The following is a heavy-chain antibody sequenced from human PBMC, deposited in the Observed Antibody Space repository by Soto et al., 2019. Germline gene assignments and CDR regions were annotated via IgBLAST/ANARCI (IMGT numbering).Heavy chain of an antibody. CDR3: ARARIGYCSSTSCHNWFDP. V-gene: IGHV3-53*02. CDR1: GFTVSSHY. J-gene: IGHJ5*02. D-gene: IGHD2-2*01. Sequence: EVQLVETGGGLIQPGGSLRLSCAASGFTVSSHYMSWVRQAPGKGLEWVSVIYSGGSTYYADSVKGRFTISRDNSKNTLYLQMNSLRAEDTAVYYCARARIGYCSSTSCHNWFDPWGQGTLVTVSS. CDR2: IYSGGST.